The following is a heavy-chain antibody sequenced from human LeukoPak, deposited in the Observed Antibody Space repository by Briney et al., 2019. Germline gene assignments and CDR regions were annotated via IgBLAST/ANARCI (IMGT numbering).Heavy chain of an antibody. D-gene: IGHD2-21*01. V-gene: IGHV4-59*01. Sequence: SETLSLTCTVSGGSISGFYWTWIRQPPGKGLEYIGYMYYSGTTNYNPSLMSRITLSLDTSKNHFSLKLTSVTAADTAVYCCARVYSDLVRLDPWGQGTLVTVSS. J-gene: IGHJ5*02. CDR2: MYYSGTT. CDR3: ARVYSDLVRLDP. CDR1: GGSISGFY.